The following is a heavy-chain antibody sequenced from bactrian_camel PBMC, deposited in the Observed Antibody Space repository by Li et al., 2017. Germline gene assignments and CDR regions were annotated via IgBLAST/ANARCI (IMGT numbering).Heavy chain of an antibody. CDR3: AAGKVMGWECVGASYHY. CDR2: IRIGGLRT. V-gene: IGHV3S40*01. J-gene: IGHJ4*01. D-gene: IGHD3*01. CDR1: GYTYSANC. Sequence: VQLVESGGGSVQAGGSLRLSCVASGYTYSANCMGWFRQAPGKEREGVVGIRIGGLRTYYADSVKGRFSISQDNAKNVVYLQMTSLKPEDTAMYYCAAGKVMGWECVGASYHYWGQGTQVTVS.